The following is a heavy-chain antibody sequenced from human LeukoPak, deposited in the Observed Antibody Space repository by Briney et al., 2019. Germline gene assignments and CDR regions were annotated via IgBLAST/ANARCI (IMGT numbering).Heavy chain of an antibody. Sequence: GGSLRLSCAASGFTFSSYGMHWVRQAPGKGLEGVAFIRYDGSNKYYADSVQGRFTITRDNSKNTLYLQMNSLRAEDTAVYYCAKENCSSTSCYIDYWGQGTLVTVSS. CDR3: AKENCSSTSCYIDY. D-gene: IGHD2-2*01. V-gene: IGHV3-30*02. J-gene: IGHJ4*02. CDR1: GFTFSSYG. CDR2: IRYDGSNK.